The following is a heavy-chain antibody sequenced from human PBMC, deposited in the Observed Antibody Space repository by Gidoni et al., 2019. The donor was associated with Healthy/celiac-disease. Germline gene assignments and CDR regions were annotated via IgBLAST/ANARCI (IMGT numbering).Heavy chain of an antibody. D-gene: IGHD5-18*01. J-gene: IGHJ6*02. Sequence: QMQLVQSGPEVKNPGTSVTGSCKASGFTFSSPAMQWVRQARGQRLEWIGWIVVGSGNTNYAQKFQERVTITRDMSTSTAYMELSSLRSEDTAVYYCAAGSYSYGLTNYYYGMDVWGQGTTVTVSS. CDR1: GFTFSSPA. CDR2: IVVGSGNT. V-gene: IGHV1-58*02. CDR3: AAGSYSYGLTNYYYGMDV.